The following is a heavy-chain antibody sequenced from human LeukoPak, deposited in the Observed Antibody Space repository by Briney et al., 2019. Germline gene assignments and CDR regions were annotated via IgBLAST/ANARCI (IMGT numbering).Heavy chain of an antibody. CDR1: GFTFSSYE. Sequence: QPGGSLRLSCAASGFTFSSYEMNWVRQAPGKGLEWVSYISGSGSTIYYAESVKGRFIISRDNAKNSLYLQTNSLRAEDTAVYYCAKSDITYYDILTGYYPSHVWGKGTTVTISS. J-gene: IGHJ6*04. CDR3: AKSDITYYDILTGYYPSHV. V-gene: IGHV3-48*03. CDR2: ISGSGSTI. D-gene: IGHD3-9*01.